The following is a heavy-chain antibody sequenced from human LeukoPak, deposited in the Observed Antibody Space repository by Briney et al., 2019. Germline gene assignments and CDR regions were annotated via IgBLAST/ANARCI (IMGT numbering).Heavy chain of an antibody. Sequence: GRSLRLPCAASGFTFDDYAMHWVRQAPGKGLEWVSGLSWNSGSIGYADSVKGRFTISRDNAKNSLYLQMNSLRAEDTALYYCAKDIVAGDYYYYYMDVWGKGTTVTVSS. D-gene: IGHD6-19*01. V-gene: IGHV3-9*01. CDR3: AKDIVAGDYYYYYMDV. J-gene: IGHJ6*03. CDR2: LSWNSGSI. CDR1: GFTFDDYA.